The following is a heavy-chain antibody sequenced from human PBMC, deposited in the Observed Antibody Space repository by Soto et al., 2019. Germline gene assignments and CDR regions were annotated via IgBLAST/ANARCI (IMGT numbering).Heavy chain of an antibody. D-gene: IGHD2-15*01. V-gene: IGHV3-23*01. CDR3: VVSDCTSIDCRRCPH. J-gene: IGHJ1*01. Sequence: EVQLLESGGGLVQPGESLRLSCAASGFTFTKLATGWVRQAPGKGLEWVSGVSGSGEDTYYADSVKGRFTISRDISKNTLYLQMSSPRADDAAVYLLVVSDCTSIDCRRCPHGGPGTQVSV. CDR1: GFTFTKLA. CDR2: VSGSGEDT.